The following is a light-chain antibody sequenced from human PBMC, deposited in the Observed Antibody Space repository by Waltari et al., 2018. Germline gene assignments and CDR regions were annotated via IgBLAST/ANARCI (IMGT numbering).Light chain of an antibody. CDR3: QQYNNWPYT. V-gene: IGKV3-15*01. Sequence: EMVMPQSPATLSVSPGERATLSCRASQSVNRNLAWYQQKPGQAPRLLIYGASTRATGIPARFSGSGSGTEFTLTISSLQSEYFAVYYCQQYNNWPYTFGQGTKVEIK. CDR2: GAS. CDR1: QSVNRN. J-gene: IGKJ2*01.